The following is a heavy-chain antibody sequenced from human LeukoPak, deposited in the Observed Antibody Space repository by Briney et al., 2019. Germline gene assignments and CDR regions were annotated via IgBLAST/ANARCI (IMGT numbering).Heavy chain of an antibody. CDR3: AREGGDQYYFDY. CDR2: IYTSGST. D-gene: IGHD4-17*01. V-gene: IGHV4-61*02. CDR1: GGSISSGSYY. Sequence: SETLSLTCTVSGGSISSGSYYWSWIRQPAGKGLEWIGRIYTSGSTNYNPSLKSRVTISVDTSKNQFSLKLSSVTAADTAVYYCAREGGDQYYFDYWGQGTLVTVSS. J-gene: IGHJ4*02.